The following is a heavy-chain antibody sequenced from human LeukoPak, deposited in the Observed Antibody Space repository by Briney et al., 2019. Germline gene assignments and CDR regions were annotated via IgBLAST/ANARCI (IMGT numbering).Heavy chain of an antibody. CDR1: GGSISSYY. CDR2: IYTSGST. D-gene: IGHD3-10*01. CDR3: ARGPRSGSYPPHFGY. V-gene: IGHV4-4*07. Sequence: SETLSLTCTVPGGSISSYYWSWIRQPAGKGLEWIGRIYTSGSTNYNPSLNSRVTMSVDTSKNQFSLKLSSVTAADTAVYYCARGPRSGSYPPHFGYWGQGTLVTVSS. J-gene: IGHJ4*02.